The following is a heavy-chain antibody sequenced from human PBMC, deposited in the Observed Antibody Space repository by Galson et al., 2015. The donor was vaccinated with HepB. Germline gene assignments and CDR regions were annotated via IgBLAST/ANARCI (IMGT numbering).Heavy chain of an antibody. Sequence: SLRLSCAASGFTFNNYGMHWVRQAPGKGLEWVAVISYDGSNKYYADSVKGRFTISRDNSKNTLYLQMNSLRAEDTAVYYCAKDLGGRVAYYYYGMDVWGQGTTVTVSS. D-gene: IGHD3-16*01. CDR2: ISYDGSNK. CDR3: AKDLGGRVAYYYYGMDV. CDR1: GFTFNNYG. V-gene: IGHV3-30*18. J-gene: IGHJ6*02.